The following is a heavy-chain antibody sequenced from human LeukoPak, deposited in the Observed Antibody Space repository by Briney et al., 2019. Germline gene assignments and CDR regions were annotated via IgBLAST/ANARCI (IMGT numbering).Heavy chain of an antibody. CDR3: ARGGRDYGDYGRWFDP. CDR1: GGTFSSYA. V-gene: IGHV1-69*05. J-gene: IGHJ5*02. CDR2: IIPIFGTA. D-gene: IGHD4-17*01. Sequence: ASVKVSCKASGGTFSSYAISWMRQAPGQGLEWMGGIIPIFGTANYAQKFQGRVTITTDESTSTAYMELSSLRSEDTAVYYCARGGRDYGDYGRWFDPWGQGTLVTVSS.